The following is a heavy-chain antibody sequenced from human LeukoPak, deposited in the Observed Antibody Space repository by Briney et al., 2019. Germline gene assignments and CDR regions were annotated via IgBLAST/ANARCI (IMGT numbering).Heavy chain of an antibody. Sequence: GGSLRLSCAASGFTFSNYDMHWVRQVTGKGLEWVAAIGTAGDTYYPGSVKGRFTISRENAKNSLYLQMNSLRAEDTAVYYCARGRVVVVPASYYYYMDVWGKGTTVTVSS. D-gene: IGHD2-2*01. V-gene: IGHV3-13*01. J-gene: IGHJ6*03. CDR3: ARGRVVVVPASYYYYMDV. CDR1: GFTFSNYD. CDR2: IGTAGDT.